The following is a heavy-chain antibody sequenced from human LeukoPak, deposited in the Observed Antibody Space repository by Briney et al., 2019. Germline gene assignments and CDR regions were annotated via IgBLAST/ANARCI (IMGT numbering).Heavy chain of an antibody. Sequence: GGSLRLSCAASGFTFSGYSMNWVRQAPGKGLEWVANIKQDGSEKYYVDSVKGRFTISRDNAKNSLYLQMNSLRAEDTAVYYCARANKYCGGDCDAFDIWGQGTMVTVSS. D-gene: IGHD2-21*02. J-gene: IGHJ3*02. CDR2: IKQDGSEK. V-gene: IGHV3-7*01. CDR1: GFTFSGYS. CDR3: ARANKYCGGDCDAFDI.